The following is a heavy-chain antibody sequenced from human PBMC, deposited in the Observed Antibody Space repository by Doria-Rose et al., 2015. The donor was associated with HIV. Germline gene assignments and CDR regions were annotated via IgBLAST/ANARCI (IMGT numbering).Heavy chain of an antibody. CDR3: ARVLSGTYDY. Sequence: QVQLVQSGPGLVKPSETLSLTCSVSGGSISHYYWSWIRQPPGKGLEYIGDIFYTGSTNYSPSLKSRVSISIDTSKNKFSLGLSSVTAADTAVYYCARVLSGTYDYWGQGTLVTVSS. D-gene: IGHD1-26*01. V-gene: IGHV4-59*01. CDR2: IFYTGST. J-gene: IGHJ4*02. CDR1: GGSISHYY.